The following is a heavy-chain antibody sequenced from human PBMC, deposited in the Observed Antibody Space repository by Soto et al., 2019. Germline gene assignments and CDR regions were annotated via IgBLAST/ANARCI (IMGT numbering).Heavy chain of an antibody. V-gene: IGHV1-46*01. D-gene: IGHD6-6*01. Sequence: ASVKVSCKASGYTFTSYYMHWVRQAPGQGLEWMGIINPSGGSTSYAQKFQGRVTMTRDTSTSTVYMELSSLRSEDTAVYYCARAWSHGSSSDWFDPWGQGTLVTVSS. CDR3: ARAWSHGSSSDWFDP. J-gene: IGHJ5*02. CDR2: INPSGGST. CDR1: GYTFTSYY.